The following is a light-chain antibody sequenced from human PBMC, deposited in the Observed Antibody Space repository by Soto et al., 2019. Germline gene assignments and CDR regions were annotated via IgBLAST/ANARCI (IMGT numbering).Light chain of an antibody. J-gene: IGKJ4*01. Sequence: EIVLTQSPGALSLSPEERATLSCRASQSVRSSYFAWYQQKPGQAPRLLIYGASSRATGIPDRFSGSGSGTEFTLTISSLQSEDSAGYYCHQYNNWPPFFGGGTKVDIK. CDR3: HQYNNWPPF. CDR2: GAS. V-gene: IGKV3-20*01. CDR1: QSVRSSY.